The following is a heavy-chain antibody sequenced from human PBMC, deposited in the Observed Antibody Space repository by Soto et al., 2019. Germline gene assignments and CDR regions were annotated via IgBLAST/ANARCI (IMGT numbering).Heavy chain of an antibody. J-gene: IGHJ6*03. V-gene: IGHV3-53*04. CDR1: GFTVSSNY. CDR2: IYSGGST. Sequence: EVQLVESGGGLVQPGGSLRLSCAASGFTVSSNYMSWVRQAPGKGLEWVSVIYSGGSTYYADSVKGRFTISRHNSKNTPYLQMNSLRAEDTAVYYCARSPRANYYYYMDVWGKGTPVTVSS. CDR3: ARSPRANYYYYMDV.